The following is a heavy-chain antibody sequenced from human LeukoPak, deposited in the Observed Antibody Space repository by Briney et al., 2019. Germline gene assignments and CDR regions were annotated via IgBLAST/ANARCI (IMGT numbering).Heavy chain of an antibody. CDR2: IKDGGTTT. Sequence: GGSLRLSCAASGFTFSSYWIHLVRQVPGKGLVWVSRIKDGGTTTDYADSVKGRFTISRDDAKNTLYLQMNSLRAEDTAVYYCTTIRPGYWGQGTLVTVSP. CDR1: GFTFSSYW. J-gene: IGHJ4*02. V-gene: IGHV3-74*01. D-gene: IGHD5-12*01. CDR3: TTIRPGY.